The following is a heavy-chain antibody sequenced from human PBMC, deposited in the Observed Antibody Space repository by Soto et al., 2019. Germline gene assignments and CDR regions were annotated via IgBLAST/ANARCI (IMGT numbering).Heavy chain of an antibody. D-gene: IGHD6-19*01. V-gene: IGHV3-30*18. CDR2: ISYDGSNK. CDR3: AKGLARGWLVVDY. Sequence: GGSLRLSCAASGFTFSSYGMHWVRQAPGKGLEWVAVISYDGSNKYYADSVKGRFTISRDNSKNTLYLQMNSLRAEDMAVYYCAKGLARGWLVVDYLGQGTLVTVSS. J-gene: IGHJ4*02. CDR1: GFTFSSYG.